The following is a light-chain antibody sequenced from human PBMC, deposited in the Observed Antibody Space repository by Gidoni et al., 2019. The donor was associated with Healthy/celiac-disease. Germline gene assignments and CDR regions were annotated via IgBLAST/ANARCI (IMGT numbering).Light chain of an antibody. CDR3: QQYNSYPWT. CDR2: KAS. J-gene: IGKJ1*01. CDR1: QSISSW. Sequence: DIQMTQSPSTLSASVVDRVTITCRASQSISSWLVWYQQKPGKAPKLLIYKASSFESGVPSRFSGSGSGTEFTLTISSRQPDDCATYYCQQYNSYPWTFGQGTKVEIK. V-gene: IGKV1-5*03.